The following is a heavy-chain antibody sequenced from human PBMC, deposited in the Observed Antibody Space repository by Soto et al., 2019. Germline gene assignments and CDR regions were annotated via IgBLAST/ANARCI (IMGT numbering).Heavy chain of an antibody. J-gene: IGHJ4*02. CDR1: GGSVNSYY. CDR2: IFYSGST. Sequence: SETLSLTCTVSGGSVNSYYWSWIRQPPGKGLEWIGYIFYSGSTKSNPSLKIRVTMSVDMSKNQLSLRLTAVTAADTAVYYCGRVFPSYCGGDCAYFDSCGQGTLVTVSS. D-gene: IGHD2-21*02. CDR3: GRVFPSYCGGDCAYFDS. V-gene: IGHV4-59*02.